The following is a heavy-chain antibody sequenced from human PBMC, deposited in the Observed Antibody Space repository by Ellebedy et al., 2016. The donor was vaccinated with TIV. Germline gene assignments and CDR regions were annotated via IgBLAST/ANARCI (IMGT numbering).Heavy chain of an antibody. Sequence: GESLKISCAASGFTFSSYAMHWVRQAPGKGLEHVSAISSKGGSTYYAHSVKGRFIISRDNSKNTLYLQMGSLRADDMAMYYWARGGHWGQGTLVTVSS. CDR1: GFTFSSYA. CDR3: ARGGH. V-gene: IGHV3-64*01. D-gene: IGHD6-25*01. CDR2: ISSKGGST. J-gene: IGHJ4*02.